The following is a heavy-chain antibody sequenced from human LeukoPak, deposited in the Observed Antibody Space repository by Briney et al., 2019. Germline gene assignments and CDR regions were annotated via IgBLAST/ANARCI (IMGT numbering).Heavy chain of an antibody. J-gene: IGHJ6*03. D-gene: IGHD3-22*01. CDR2: IIPIFGTA. Sequence: SVKVSCKASGGTFSSYAISWVRQAPGQGLEWMGGIIPIFGTANYAQKFQGRVTITTDESTSTAYMELSSLRSEDTAVYYCARGGITMIDYYYYYMDVWGKGTTGTVSS. V-gene: IGHV1-69*05. CDR1: GGTFSSYA. CDR3: ARGGITMIDYYYYYMDV.